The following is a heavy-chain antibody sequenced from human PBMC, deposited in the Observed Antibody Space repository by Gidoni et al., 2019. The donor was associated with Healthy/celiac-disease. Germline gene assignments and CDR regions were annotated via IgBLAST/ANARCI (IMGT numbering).Heavy chain of an antibody. Sequence: QLQLQESGPGLVKPSETLSLTCTVSAGSISSSSYYWGWIRQPPGKGLEWIGSIYYSGSTYYNPSLKSRVTISVDTSKNQFSLKLSSVTAADTAVYYCARQGDTAMARPFDYWGQGTLVTVSS. CDR1: AGSISSSSYY. V-gene: IGHV4-39*01. D-gene: IGHD5-18*01. J-gene: IGHJ4*02. CDR2: IYYSGST. CDR3: ARQGDTAMARPFDY.